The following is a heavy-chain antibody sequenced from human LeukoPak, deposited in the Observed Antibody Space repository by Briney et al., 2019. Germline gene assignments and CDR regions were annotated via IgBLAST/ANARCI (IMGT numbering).Heavy chain of an antibody. Sequence: PGGSLRLSCAASGFTLSSYWMHWVRQVPGKGLVWVSRIKSDGSDTRYADSVKGRSAISRDNAKNTLYLQVNSLRADDTAVYYCARGFFHSSGQGAFDIWGQGTVVTVSS. J-gene: IGHJ3*02. CDR1: GFTLSSYW. CDR3: ARGFFHSSGQGAFDI. D-gene: IGHD3-22*01. V-gene: IGHV3-74*01. CDR2: IKSDGSDT.